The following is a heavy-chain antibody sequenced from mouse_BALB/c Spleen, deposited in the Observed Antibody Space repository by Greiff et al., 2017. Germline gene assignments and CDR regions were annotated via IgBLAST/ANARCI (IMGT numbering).Heavy chain of an antibody. V-gene: IGHV2-6-2*01. D-gene: IGHD2-3*01. Sequence: QVQLKESGPDLVAPSQSLSITCTVSGFSLTSYGVHWVRQPPGKGLEWLVVIWSDGSTTYNSALKSRLSISKDNSKSQVFLKMNSLQTDDTAMYYCARNGYSFYAMDYWGQGTSVTVSS. J-gene: IGHJ4*01. CDR1: GFSLTSYG. CDR2: IWSDGST. CDR3: ARNGYSFYAMDY.